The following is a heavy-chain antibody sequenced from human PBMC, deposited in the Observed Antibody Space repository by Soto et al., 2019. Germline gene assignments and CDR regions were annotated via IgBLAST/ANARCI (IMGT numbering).Heavy chain of an antibody. CDR1: GFTFSTYG. Sequence: QVQLVESGGGVVQPGTSLRLSCAASGFTFSTYGMHWVRQAPGKGLEYVAGVRYDGRAEYYVDSVRGRFTISRDSYKNMLSLQMNSLRAEDTAVYYCARGFFSAAYAAHFDQWGQGTPVTVSS. D-gene: IGHD6-25*01. J-gene: IGHJ4*02. CDR3: ARGFFSAAYAAHFDQ. V-gene: IGHV3-33*01. CDR2: VRYDGRAE.